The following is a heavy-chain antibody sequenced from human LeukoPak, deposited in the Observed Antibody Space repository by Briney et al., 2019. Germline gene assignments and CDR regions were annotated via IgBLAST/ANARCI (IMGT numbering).Heavy chain of an antibody. CDR3: ARVGRYCSGGSCYSQGWGYFDY. CDR1: GFTFSSYW. Sequence: GGSLRLSCAASGFTFSSYWMSWVRQAPGKGLEWVAVIWYDGSNKYYADSVKGRFTISRDNSKNTLYLQMNSLRAEDTAVYYCARVGRYCSGGSCYSQGWGYFDYWGQGTLVTVSS. D-gene: IGHD2-15*01. J-gene: IGHJ4*02. V-gene: IGHV3-33*08. CDR2: IWYDGSNK.